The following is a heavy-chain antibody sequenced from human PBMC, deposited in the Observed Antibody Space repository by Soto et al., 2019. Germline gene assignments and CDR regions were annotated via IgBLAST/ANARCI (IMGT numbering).Heavy chain of an antibody. J-gene: IGHJ5*02. D-gene: IGHD1-7*01. Sequence: GGSLRLSCAASGFTFSSYGMHWVRQAPGKGLEWVAVISYDGSNKYYADSVKGRFTISRDNSKNTLYLQMNSLRAEDTAVYYCEKGINGTKRPCWFDPWGQGTLVTVSS. V-gene: IGHV3-30*18. CDR1: GFTFSSYG. CDR3: EKGINGTKRPCWFDP. CDR2: ISYDGSNK.